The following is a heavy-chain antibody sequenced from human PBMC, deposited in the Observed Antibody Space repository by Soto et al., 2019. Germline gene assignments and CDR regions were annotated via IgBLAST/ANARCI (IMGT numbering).Heavy chain of an antibody. CDR1: GYTFTCYG. V-gene: IGHV1-18*01. CDR3: ARDTLGYCSGGSCYSNAFDI. J-gene: IGHJ3*02. CDR2: ISAYNGNT. Sequence: GASVKVSCKASGYTFTCYGISWVRQSPGQGLEWMGWISAYNGNTNYAQKLQGRVTMTTDTSTSTAYMELRSLRSDDTAVYYCARDTLGYCSGGSCYSNAFDIWGQGTMVTVSS. D-gene: IGHD2-15*01.